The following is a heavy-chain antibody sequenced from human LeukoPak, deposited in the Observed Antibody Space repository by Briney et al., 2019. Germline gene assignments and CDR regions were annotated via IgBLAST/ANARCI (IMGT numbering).Heavy chain of an antibody. J-gene: IGHJ6*02. CDR2: IYYSGST. CDR1: GGSISSYY. Sequence: SETLSLTCTVSGGSISSYYWSWIRQPPGKGLEWIGYIYYSGSTNYNPSLKSRVTISVDTSKNQFSLKLSSVTAADTAVYYCARDRYYDFWSGYSHYGMDVWGQGTTVTVSS. V-gene: IGHV4-59*01. CDR3: ARDRYYDFWSGYSHYGMDV. D-gene: IGHD3-3*01.